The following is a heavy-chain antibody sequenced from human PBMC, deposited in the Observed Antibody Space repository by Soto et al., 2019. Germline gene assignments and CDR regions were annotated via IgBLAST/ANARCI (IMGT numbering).Heavy chain of an antibody. CDR2: IHHSGRT. CDR3: ARAPPEVVVVAINWFVL. CDR1: GGSISSRSYY. Sequence: PSETLSLTCTVSGGSISSRSYYWGWIRQPPGKGLEWIGSIHHSGRTSYNPSLKSRVTISVDMSKNQLSLKLNSVAAADTAVYYCARAPPEVVVVAINWFVLWGQGTLVTVFS. J-gene: IGHJ5*02. V-gene: IGHV4-39*01. D-gene: IGHD2-15*01.